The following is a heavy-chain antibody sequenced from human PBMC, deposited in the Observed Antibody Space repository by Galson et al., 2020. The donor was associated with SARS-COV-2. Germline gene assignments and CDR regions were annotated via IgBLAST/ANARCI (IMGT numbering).Heavy chain of an antibody. CDR1: GLIVSSSY. Sequence: GGSLRLSCAASGLIVSSSYMSWVRQAPGKGLEWVSIIYRGGNTYYADSVKGRFTISRDNSKTTLYLQMNSLRPEDTAVYFCVRRMTSSWGMDVWGQGTTVTVSS. CDR3: VRRMTSSWGMDV. J-gene: IGHJ6*02. V-gene: IGHV3-66*02. D-gene: IGHD6-6*01. CDR2: IYRGGNT.